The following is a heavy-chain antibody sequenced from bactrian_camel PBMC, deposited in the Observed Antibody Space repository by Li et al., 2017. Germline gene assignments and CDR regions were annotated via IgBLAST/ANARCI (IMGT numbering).Heavy chain of an antibody. D-gene: IGHD1*01. J-gene: IGHJ7*01. CDR2: VNGGSGDS. Sequence: VQLVESGGGLVQPGGSLRLSCAASGFTFSSYSMSWVRQAPGKGLEWVSSVNGGSGDSYYADSVKGRFTISRDNAKNTLYLQMDSLRPEDTAMYYCASGPWGYCTRTKWEGGMNNWGKGTQVTVS. V-gene: IGHV3S40*01. CDR1: GFTFSSYS.